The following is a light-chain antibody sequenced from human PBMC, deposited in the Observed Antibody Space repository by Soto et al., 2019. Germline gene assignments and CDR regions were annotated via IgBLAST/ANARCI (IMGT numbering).Light chain of an antibody. CDR3: QQYNSWPAHS. J-gene: IGKJ4*01. V-gene: IGKV3-15*01. CDR1: QSVSSN. CDR2: GAS. Sequence: EIVMTQSPATLSVSPGERATLSCRVSQSVSSNLAWYQQKPGQAPRLLIYGASTWATGIPARFSGSGSGTEFTLTLGSLQSEDFAVYYCQQYNSWPAHSFGGGTKVVIK.